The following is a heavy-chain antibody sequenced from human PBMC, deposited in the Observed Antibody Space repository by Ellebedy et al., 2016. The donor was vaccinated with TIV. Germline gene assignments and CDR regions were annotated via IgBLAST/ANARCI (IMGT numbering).Heavy chain of an antibody. V-gene: IGHV1-46*01. CDR3: ARDLYMDV. Sequence: ASVKVSCKASGYTFTSYHMHWVRQAPGQGLEWMGIINPSGGSTTYAQKFQGRVTMTRDTSTSTVNMEVSSLRSADTALYYCARDLYMDVWGKGTTVTVSS. CDR2: INPSGGST. J-gene: IGHJ6*03. CDR1: GYTFTSYH.